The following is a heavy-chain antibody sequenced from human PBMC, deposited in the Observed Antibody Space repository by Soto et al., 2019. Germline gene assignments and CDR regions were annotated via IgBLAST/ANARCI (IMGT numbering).Heavy chain of an antibody. CDR1: GFTFSSYG. CDR3: AKFYCISTMCQAPAAKSTGGFEI. J-gene: IGHJ3*02. CDR2: ISGSGVST. V-gene: IGHV3-23*01. Sequence: EPQLLESGGGLGHPGGSLRLSCAASGFTFSSYGMSWVRQAPGKGLEWVAAISGSGVSTYYADSVRGRSTISRDNSEKTMDLQMNSLRAEDTAVYYCAKFYCISTMCQAPAAKSTGGFEIWGQGTLVTVAS. D-gene: IGHD2-2*01.